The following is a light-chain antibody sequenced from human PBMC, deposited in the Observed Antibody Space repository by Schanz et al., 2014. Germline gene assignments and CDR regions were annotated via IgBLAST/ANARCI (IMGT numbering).Light chain of an antibody. CDR3: QQRHTWPLT. J-gene: IGKJ5*01. Sequence: EIVLTQSPGTLSLSPGERATLSCRASQSVSSSYLAWYEQKPGQAPRLLIYGASSRATGIPARFSGSGSGTVFTLTISSLEPEDFAVYFCQQRHTWPLTFGQGTRLDIK. CDR2: GAS. CDR1: QSVSSSY. V-gene: IGKV3D-20*02.